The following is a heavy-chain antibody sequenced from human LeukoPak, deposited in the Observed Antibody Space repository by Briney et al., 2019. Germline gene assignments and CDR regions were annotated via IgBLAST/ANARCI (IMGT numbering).Heavy chain of an antibody. CDR3: AKVLGIAAPFDY. CDR2: IRYDGSNK. CDR1: GFTFSSYG. Sequence: GGSLRLSCAASGFTFSSYGMHWVRQAPGKGLGWLAFIRYDGSNKYYADSVKGRFTISRDNSKNTLYLQMNSLRAEDTAVYYCAKVLGIAAPFDYWGQGTLVTVSS. D-gene: IGHD6-25*01. V-gene: IGHV3-30*02. J-gene: IGHJ4*02.